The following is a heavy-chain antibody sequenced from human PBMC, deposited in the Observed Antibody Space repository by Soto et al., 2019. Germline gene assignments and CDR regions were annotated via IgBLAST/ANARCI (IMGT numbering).Heavy chain of an antibody. V-gene: IGHV3-9*01. J-gene: IGHJ4*02. Sequence: PGGSLRLSCAASGFTFDDYAMHWVRQAPGKGLEWVSGISWNSGSIGYADSVKGRFTISRDNAKNSLYLQMNSLRAEDTALYYCPNSRPRTYSSGWPFDYWGQGTLVTVSS. D-gene: IGHD6-19*01. CDR1: GFTFDDYA. CDR2: ISWNSGSI. CDR3: PNSRPRTYSSGWPFDY.